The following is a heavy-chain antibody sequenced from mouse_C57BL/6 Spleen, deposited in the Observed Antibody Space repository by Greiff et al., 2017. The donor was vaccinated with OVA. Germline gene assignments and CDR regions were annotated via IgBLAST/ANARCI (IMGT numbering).Heavy chain of an antibody. CDR3: ARSDDGWFAY. V-gene: IGHV1-26*01. CDR1: GYTFTDYY. CDR2: INPNNGGT. D-gene: IGHD2-3*01. J-gene: IGHJ3*01. Sequence: EVQLQQSGPELVKPGASVKISCKASGYTFTDYYMNWVKQSHGKSLEWIGDINPNNGGTSYNQKFKGKATLTVDKSSSTAYMELRSLTSEDSAVYYCARSDDGWFAYWGQGTLVTVSA.